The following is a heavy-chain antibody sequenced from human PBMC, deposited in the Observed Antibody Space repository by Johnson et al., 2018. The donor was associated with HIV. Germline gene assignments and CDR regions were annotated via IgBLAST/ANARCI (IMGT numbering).Heavy chain of an antibody. CDR2: IYSDGST. V-gene: IGHV3-66*02. D-gene: IGHD6-13*01. CDR1: GFTFDDYG. J-gene: IGHJ3*02. Sequence: VQLVESGGGLVKPGGSPRLSCAASGFTFDDYGMSWVRQAPGRGLEWVSLIYSDGSTYYADSVKGRFTISRDDSKNTLYLQMSSLRAEDTAVYYCARGGGNSSWYQADAFDIWGQGTMVTVSS. CDR3: ARGGGNSSWYQADAFDI.